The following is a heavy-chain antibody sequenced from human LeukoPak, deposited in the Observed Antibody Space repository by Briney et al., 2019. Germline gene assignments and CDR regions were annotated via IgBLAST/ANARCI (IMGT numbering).Heavy chain of an antibody. CDR2: INSDGSST. CDR1: GFTFSSYW. D-gene: IGHD3-22*01. V-gene: IGHV3-74*01. CDR3: ASLDPNYYDSSSYYPFDY. J-gene: IGHJ4*02. Sequence: GGSLRLSCAASGFTFSSYWMHWVRQAPGKGLVWVSRINSDGSSTSYADSVKGRFTISRDNAKNSLYLQMNSLRAEDTAVYYCASLDPNYYDSSSYYPFDYWGQGTLVTVSS.